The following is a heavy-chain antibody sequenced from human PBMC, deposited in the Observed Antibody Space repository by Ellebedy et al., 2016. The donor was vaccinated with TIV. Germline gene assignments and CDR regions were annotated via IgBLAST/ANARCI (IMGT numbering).Heavy chain of an antibody. CDR1: GGSISGYF. CDR2: FFPGGNT. J-gene: IGHJ4*02. Sequence: MPSETLSLTCTVSGGSISGYFWSWIRQPPGKGLAWIGYFFPGGNTNYNPSLKSRVTISADMSKNQFSLKLTSVTAADTAVYRCARQRNSQLWFAPFDHWGQGILITVSS. D-gene: IGHD5-18*01. CDR3: ARQRNSQLWFAPFDH. V-gene: IGHV4-59*08.